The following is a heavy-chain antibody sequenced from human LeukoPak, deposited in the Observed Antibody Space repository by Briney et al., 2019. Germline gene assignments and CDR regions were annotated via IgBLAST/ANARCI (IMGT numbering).Heavy chain of an antibody. CDR2: IYYSGST. V-gene: IGHV4-39*01. J-gene: IGHJ4*02. D-gene: IGHD3-3*01. CDR3: ARHDAATIFGEIGLFAY. CDR1: GGSISSSSYY. Sequence: NPSETLSLTCTVSGGSISSSSYYWGWIRQPPGKGLEWIGSIYYSGSTYYNPSLKSRVTISVDTSKNQFSLKLSSVTAADTAVYYCARHDAATIFGEIGLFAYWGQGTLVTVSS.